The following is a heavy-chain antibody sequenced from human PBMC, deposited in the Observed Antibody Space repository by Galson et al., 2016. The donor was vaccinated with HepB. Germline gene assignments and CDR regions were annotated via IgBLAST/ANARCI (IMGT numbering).Heavy chain of an antibody. CDR3: AKDLYYYDSSGQSFFDY. CDR2: IWYDGNNK. J-gene: IGHJ4*02. Sequence: FLRLSCAASGFTFSSYGMHWVRQAPGKGLEWVALIWYDGNNKYYADSVKGRFTISRDNSKNTLYLQMNSLRAEDTAVYYCAKDLYYYDSSGQSFFDYWGQGTQVTVSS. CDR1: GFTFSSYG. V-gene: IGHV3-33*06. D-gene: IGHD3-22*01.